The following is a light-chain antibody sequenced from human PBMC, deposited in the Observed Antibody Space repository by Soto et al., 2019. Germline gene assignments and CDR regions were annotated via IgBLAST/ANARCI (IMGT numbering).Light chain of an antibody. V-gene: IGKV1-16*01. CDR3: QQYHSYPVT. Sequence: DIQMTQSPSSLSASVGDTVTITCRASQGIGNFLACFQQKPGKAPTSLISEASSLQSGVPSRFSGSGSGTDFTLTISSLQPEDFATYYCQQYHSYPVTFGGGTKVEFK. J-gene: IGKJ4*01. CDR2: EAS. CDR1: QGIGNF.